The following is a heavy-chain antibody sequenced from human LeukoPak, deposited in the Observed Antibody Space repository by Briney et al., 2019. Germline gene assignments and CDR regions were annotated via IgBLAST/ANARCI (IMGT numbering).Heavy chain of an antibody. CDR1: GGSISSYY. CDR2: IYYSGST. J-gene: IGHJ4*02. CDR3: ARDLSSYY. V-gene: IGHV4-59*01. D-gene: IGHD2-2*01. Sequence: SETLSLTCTVSGGSISSYYWSWIRQPPGKGLEWIGYIYYSGSTNYNPSLKSRVTISVDTSKNQFSLKLSSVTAADTAVYYCARDLSSYYWGQGTLVTVSS.